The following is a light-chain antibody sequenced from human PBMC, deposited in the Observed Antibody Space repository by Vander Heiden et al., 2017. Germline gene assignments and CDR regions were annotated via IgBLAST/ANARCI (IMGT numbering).Light chain of an antibody. CDR1: QDISNY. CDR3: QQYDKLT. CDR2: DAS. Sequence: DIQMTQSPSSLSASVGDRVTITCQASQDISNYLNWDQQKPGKAPKLLIYDASNLETGVQSRFSGSGSGTDFTFTISSLQPEDIATYYCQQYDKLTFGGGTKVEIK. V-gene: IGKV1-33*01. J-gene: IGKJ4*01.